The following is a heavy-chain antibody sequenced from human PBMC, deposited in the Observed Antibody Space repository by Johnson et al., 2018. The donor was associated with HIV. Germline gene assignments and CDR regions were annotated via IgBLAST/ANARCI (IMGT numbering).Heavy chain of an antibody. J-gene: IGHJ3*02. D-gene: IGHD6-13*01. CDR1: GFTFSSYA. CDR3: AKDFSSSWGRAFDI. Sequence: QVQLVESGGGVVQPGGSLSLSCAASGFTFSSYAMHWVRQAPGKGLEWVAVMSYDGSNKYYADSVKGRFTISRDNSKNTLYLQMNSLRAEDTAVYYCAKDFSSSWGRAFDIWGQGTMVTVSS. CDR2: MSYDGSNK. V-gene: IGHV3-30*04.